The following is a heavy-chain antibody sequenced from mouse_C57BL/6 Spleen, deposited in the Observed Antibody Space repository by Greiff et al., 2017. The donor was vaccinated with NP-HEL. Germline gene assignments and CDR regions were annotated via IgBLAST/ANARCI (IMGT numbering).Heavy chain of an antibody. J-gene: IGHJ3*01. CDR2: IYPSDSEN. D-gene: IGHD2-4*01. CDR1: GYTFTSYW. CDR3: ARSYDYDVFAY. Sequence: VQLQQPGAELVRPGSSVKLSCKASGYTFTSYWMDWVKQRPGQGLEWIGNIYPSDSENHYNQKFKDKATLTVDKSSSTAYMQLSSLTSEDSAVYYCARSYDYDVFAYWGQGTLVTVSA. V-gene: IGHV1-61*01.